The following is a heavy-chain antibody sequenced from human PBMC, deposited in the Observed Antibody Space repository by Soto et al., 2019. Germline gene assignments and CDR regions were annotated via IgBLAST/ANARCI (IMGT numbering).Heavy chain of an antibody. Sequence: ASVKVSCKAPGGTFSTYAISWVRQAPGQGLEWMGGIIPMFGTANYTQRIQDRITITADETTNTVYMELSSLRSEDTAVFFCASGIQLWLRQINNGYSGWGQGTLVTVSS. CDR1: GGTFSTYA. J-gene: IGHJ4*02. V-gene: IGHV1-69*13. CDR3: ASGIQLWLRQINNGYSG. D-gene: IGHD5-18*01. CDR2: IIPMFGTA.